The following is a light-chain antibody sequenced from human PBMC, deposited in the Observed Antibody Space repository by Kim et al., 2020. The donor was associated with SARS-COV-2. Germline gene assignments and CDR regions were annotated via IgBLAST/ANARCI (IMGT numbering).Light chain of an antibody. CDR2: YDS. CDR1: NIGSKS. CDR3: QVWVSSSDHWV. V-gene: IGLV3-21*04. J-gene: IGLJ3*02. Sequence: SYELTQPPSVSVAPGKTARITCGGNNIGSKSVHWYQQKPGQAPVLVIYYDSDRPSGIPERFSDSNSGNTATLTISRVEAGDEADYYCQVWVSSSDHWVFG.